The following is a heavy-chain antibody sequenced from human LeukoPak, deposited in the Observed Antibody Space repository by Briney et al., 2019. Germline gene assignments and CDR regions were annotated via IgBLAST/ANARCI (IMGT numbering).Heavy chain of an antibody. Sequence: SETLSLTCTVSGGSISSSSYYWGWIRQPPGKGLEWIGSIYYSGSTYYNPSLKSRVTISVDTSKNQFSLKLSYVTAADTAVYYCARQYYDYVWGSYQEYWGQGTLVTVSS. CDR3: ARQYYDYVWGSYQEY. CDR2: IYYSGST. V-gene: IGHV4-39*01. D-gene: IGHD3-16*02. CDR1: GGSISSSSYY. J-gene: IGHJ4*02.